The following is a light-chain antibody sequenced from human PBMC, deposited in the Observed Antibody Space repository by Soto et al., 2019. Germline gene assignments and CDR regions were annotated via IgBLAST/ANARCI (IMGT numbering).Light chain of an antibody. CDR2: GAS. CDR1: QSVSSN. J-gene: IGKJ1*01. V-gene: IGKV3-15*01. CDR3: QQYNNWPPEGT. Sequence: EIVMTQSPATLSVSPGERATLSCRASQSVSSNLAWYQQKPGQAPRLLIYGASPRATGIPARFSGSGSGTEFTLTISSLQSEDFAVYYCQQYNNWPPEGTFGQGTKVEIK.